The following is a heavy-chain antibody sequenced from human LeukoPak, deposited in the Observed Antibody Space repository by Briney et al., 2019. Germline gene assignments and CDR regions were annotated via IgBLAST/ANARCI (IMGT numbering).Heavy chain of an antibody. CDR3: GTFWSGYPFDY. Sequence: GGSLRLSCAASGFTFSSYSMNWVRQAPGKGLEWVSSISSSSSYIYYADLVKGRFTISRDNAKNSLYLQMNSLRAEDAAVYYCGTFWSGYPFDYWGQGTLVTVSS. V-gene: IGHV3-21*01. CDR2: ISSSSSYI. J-gene: IGHJ4*02. CDR1: GFTFSSYS. D-gene: IGHD3-3*01.